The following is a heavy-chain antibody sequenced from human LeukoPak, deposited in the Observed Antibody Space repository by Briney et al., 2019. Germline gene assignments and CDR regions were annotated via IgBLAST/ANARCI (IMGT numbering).Heavy chain of an antibody. CDR3: AKQQLVRCFDY. J-gene: IGHJ4*02. D-gene: IGHD6-13*01. Sequence: SETLSLTCTVSGGSITSSSYYWGWIRQPPGKGLEWIGSIFYSGSTYYNPSLKSRVTISVDTSKTQCSLKLSSVTAADTAVYYCAKQQLVRCFDYWGQGTLVTVSS. CDR1: GGSITSSSYY. V-gene: IGHV4-39*01. CDR2: IFYSGST.